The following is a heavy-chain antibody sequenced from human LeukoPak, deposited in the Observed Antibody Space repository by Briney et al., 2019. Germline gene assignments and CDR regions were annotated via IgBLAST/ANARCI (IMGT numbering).Heavy chain of an antibody. CDR3: ARGHGYSYGYVSTFDY. J-gene: IGHJ4*02. Sequence: SETLSLTCAVYGGSFSGYYWSWIRQPPGKGLEWIGEINHSGSTNYNPSLKSRVTISVDTSKNQFSLKLSSVTAADTAVYYCARGHGYSYGYVSTFDYWGQGTLVTVSS. CDR1: GGSFSGYY. CDR2: INHSGST. D-gene: IGHD5-18*01. V-gene: IGHV4-34*01.